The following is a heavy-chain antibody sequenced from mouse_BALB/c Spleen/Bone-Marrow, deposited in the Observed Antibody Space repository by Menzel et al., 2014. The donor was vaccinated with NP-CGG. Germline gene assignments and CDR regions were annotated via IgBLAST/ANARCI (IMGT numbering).Heavy chain of an antibody. D-gene: IGHD2-1*01. CDR3: ARGKTYAMDF. CDR1: GYTFTSYV. J-gene: IGHJ4*01. CDR2: INPNNDGT. V-gene: IGHV1-14*01. Sequence: VQLKESGPELVKPGASVKMSCKASGYTFTSYVMHWVKQKPGQGLEGIGYINPNNDGTKYNEKFKGKATLTSDKSSSTAYMELSSLTSEDSAVYYCARGKTYAMDFWGQGTSVTVSS.